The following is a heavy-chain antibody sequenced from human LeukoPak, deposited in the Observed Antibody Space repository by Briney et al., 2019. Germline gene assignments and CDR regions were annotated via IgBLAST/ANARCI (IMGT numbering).Heavy chain of an antibody. V-gene: IGHV3-74*01. Sequence: GGSLRLSCAASGFTFSNYWMHWVRQAPGKGLVWVSRINTDGSSTDYADSVKGRFTISRDNSKNTLYLQMNSLRGEDTAVYYCARDLGSAYYSYYFDYWGQGTLVTVAS. CDR2: INTDGSST. D-gene: IGHD3-22*01. J-gene: IGHJ4*02. CDR3: ARDLGSAYYSYYFDY. CDR1: GFTFSNYW.